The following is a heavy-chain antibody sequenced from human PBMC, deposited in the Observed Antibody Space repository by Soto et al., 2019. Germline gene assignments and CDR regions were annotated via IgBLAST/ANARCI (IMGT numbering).Heavy chain of an antibody. D-gene: IGHD3-22*01. Sequence: ASVKVSCKASGYTFTGYYMHWVRQAPGQGLERMGWINPNSGGTNYAQKFQGWVTMTRDTSISTAYMELSRLRSDDTAVYYCARDSIPNYYDSSLPSGMDVWGQGTTVTVSS. J-gene: IGHJ6*02. CDR2: INPNSGGT. V-gene: IGHV1-2*04. CDR1: GYTFTGYY. CDR3: ARDSIPNYYDSSLPSGMDV.